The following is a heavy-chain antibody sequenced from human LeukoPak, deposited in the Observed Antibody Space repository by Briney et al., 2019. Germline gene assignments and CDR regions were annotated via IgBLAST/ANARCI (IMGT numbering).Heavy chain of an antibody. CDR1: GGPISSGDYY. V-gene: IGHV4-30-4*01. CDR2: IYYSGST. J-gene: IGHJ5*02. CDR3: ATLPLDLLYYDP. Sequence: SETLSLTCTVSGGPISSGDYYWSWIRQPPGKGLEWIGYIYYSGSTYYNPSLKSRVTISVDTSKNQFSLKLSSVTAADTAVYYCATLPLDLLYYDPWGQGTLVTVSS. D-gene: IGHD2-8*01.